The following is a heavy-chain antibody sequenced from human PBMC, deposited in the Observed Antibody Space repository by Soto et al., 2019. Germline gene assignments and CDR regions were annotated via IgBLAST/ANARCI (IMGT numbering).Heavy chain of an antibody. J-gene: IGHJ6*02. CDR1: GFTFSSYA. CDR3: AREECTNGVCYTDYYYYGMDV. D-gene: IGHD2-8*01. CDR2: ISYDGSNK. Sequence: GGSLRLSCAASGFTFSSYAMHWVRQAPGKGLEWVAVISYDGSNKYYADSVKGRFTISRDNSKNTLYLQMNSLRAEDTAVYYCAREECTNGVCYTDYYYYGMDVWGQGTTVTVSS. V-gene: IGHV3-30-3*01.